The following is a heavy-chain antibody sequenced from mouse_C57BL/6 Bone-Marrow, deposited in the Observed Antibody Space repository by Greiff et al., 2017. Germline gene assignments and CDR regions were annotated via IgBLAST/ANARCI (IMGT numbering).Heavy chain of an antibody. V-gene: IGHV1-47*01. CDR1: GYTFTTYP. CDR2: FHPYNDDT. CDR3: ARSDCDYRGFAY. J-gene: IGHJ3*01. Sequence: VKLMESGAELVKPGASVKMSCKASGYTFTTYPIEWMKQNHGKSLEWIGNFHPYNDDTKYNEKFKGKATLTVEKSSSTVYLELSRLTSDDSAVYYCARSDCDYRGFAYWGQGTLVTVAA. D-gene: IGHD2-4*01.